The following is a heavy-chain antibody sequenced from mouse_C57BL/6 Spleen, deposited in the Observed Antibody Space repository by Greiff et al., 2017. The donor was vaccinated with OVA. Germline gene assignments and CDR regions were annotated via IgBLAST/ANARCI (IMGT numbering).Heavy chain of an antibody. CDR2: IYPSDSET. Sequence: QVQLQQSGAELVRPGSSVKLSCKASGYTFTSYWMDWVKQRPGQGLEWIGNIYPSDSETHYNQKFKDKATLTVDKSSSTAYMQLSSLTSEDSAVYYCARGEYTPFDYWGQGTTLTVSS. CDR3: ARGEYTPFDY. J-gene: IGHJ2*01. V-gene: IGHV1-61*01. D-gene: IGHD2-10*02. CDR1: GYTFTSYW.